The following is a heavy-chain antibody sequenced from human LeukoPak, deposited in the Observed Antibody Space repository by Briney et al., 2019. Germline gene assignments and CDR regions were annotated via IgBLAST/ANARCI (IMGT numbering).Heavy chain of an antibody. J-gene: IGHJ4*02. CDR2: ISSSGSTI. V-gene: IGHV3-11*01. CDR3: ASHSSGWYSRRYFDY. CDR1: GLTFSDYY. Sequence: PGGSLRLSCAASGLTFSDYYMSWIRQAPGKGLEWVSYISSSGSTIYYADSVKGRFTISRDNAKNSLYLQMNSLRAEDTAVYYCASHSSGWYSRRYFDYWGQGTLVTVSS. D-gene: IGHD6-19*01.